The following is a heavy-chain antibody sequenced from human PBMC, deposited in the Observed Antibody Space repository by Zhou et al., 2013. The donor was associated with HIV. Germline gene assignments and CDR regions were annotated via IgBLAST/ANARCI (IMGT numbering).Heavy chain of an antibody. J-gene: IGHJ3*02. V-gene: IGHV1-18*01. Sequence: VQLVQSGAEVKKPGASVRVSCKASGRGFPTSIVTWVRQAPGQGLEWLGWINGYNGNSRYRQNFQDRVSMSTDSATTTAYMELRSLKSDDTAVYYCASVRCHVDHCYFPLLGTAFDIWGQGTMVTVSS. CDR2: INGYNGNS. CDR3: ASVRCHVDHCYFPLLGTAFDI. D-gene: IGHD2-15*01. CDR1: GRGFPTSI.